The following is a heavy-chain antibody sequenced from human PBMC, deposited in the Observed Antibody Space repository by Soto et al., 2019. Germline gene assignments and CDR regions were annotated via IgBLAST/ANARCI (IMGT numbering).Heavy chain of an antibody. Sequence: GGSLRLSCAASGFTFSSYGMHWVRQAPGKGLEWVAVISYDGSNKYYADSVKGRFTISRDNSKNTLYLQMNSLRAEDTAVYYCAKGYSGTYFEYWGQGTLVTVSS. CDR2: ISYDGSNK. D-gene: IGHD5-12*01. V-gene: IGHV3-30*18. CDR3: AKGYSGTYFEY. J-gene: IGHJ4*02. CDR1: GFTFSSYG.